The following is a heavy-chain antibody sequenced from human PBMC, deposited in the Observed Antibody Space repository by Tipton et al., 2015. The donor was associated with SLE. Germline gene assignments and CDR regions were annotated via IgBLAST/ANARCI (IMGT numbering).Heavy chain of an antibody. V-gene: IGHV4-39*07. Sequence: TLSLTCSVSGGSISSSIYYWGWIRQPPGKGLEWVGSIYYSGNTYYNPSLKSRVTISVDTSKNQFSLKLSSVTAADTAVYYCARSESYYSALTYWGQGTLVTVSS. CDR3: ARSESYYSALTY. CDR2: IYYSGNT. CDR1: GGSISSSIYY. D-gene: IGHD1-26*01. J-gene: IGHJ4*02.